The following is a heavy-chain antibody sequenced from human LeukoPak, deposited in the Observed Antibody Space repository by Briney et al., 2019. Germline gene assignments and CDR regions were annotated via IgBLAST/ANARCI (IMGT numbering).Heavy chain of an antibody. J-gene: IGHJ5*02. D-gene: IGHD3-10*01. CDR1: GFAFSSYG. Sequence: GGSLRLSCAASGFAFSSYGMRWVRQAPGKGLEWVAFIRYDENDKNNQYYADSVKGRFTISRDNSKNTLYLQMNSLRVEDTAVYYCAKDLMRDKWFGESWGQGTLVTVSS. V-gene: IGHV3-30*02. CDR2: IRYDEN. CDR3: AKDLMRDKWFGES.